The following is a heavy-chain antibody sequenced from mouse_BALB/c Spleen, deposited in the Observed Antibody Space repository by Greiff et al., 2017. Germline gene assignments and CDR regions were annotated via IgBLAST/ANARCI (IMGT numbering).Heavy chain of an antibody. CDR1: GYTFTNYW. V-gene: IGHV1-63*02. J-gene: IGHJ1*01. D-gene: IGHD1-1*01. Sequence: QVQLQQSGAELVRPGTSVKISCKASGYTFTNYWLGWVKQRPGHGLEWIGDIYPGGGYTNYNEKFKGKATLTADTSSSTAYMQLSSLTSEDSAVYFCARGITTVVAPNWYFDVWGAGTTVTVSS. CDR3: ARGITTVVAPNWYFDV. CDR2: IYPGGGYT.